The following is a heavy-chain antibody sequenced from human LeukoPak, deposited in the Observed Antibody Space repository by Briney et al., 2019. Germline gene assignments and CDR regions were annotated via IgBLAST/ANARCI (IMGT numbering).Heavy chain of an antibody. J-gene: IGHJ4*02. V-gene: IGHV3-21*01. CDR3: ARERRYYYGSGSFGELDY. Sequence: KPGGSLRLSCAASGFTFSSYSMNWVRQAPGKGLEWVSSISSSSSYIYYADSVKGRFTFSRDNAKNSLYLQMNSLRAEDTAVYYCARERRYYYGSGSFGELDYWGQGTLVTVSS. CDR2: ISSSSSYI. D-gene: IGHD3-10*01. CDR1: GFTFSSYS.